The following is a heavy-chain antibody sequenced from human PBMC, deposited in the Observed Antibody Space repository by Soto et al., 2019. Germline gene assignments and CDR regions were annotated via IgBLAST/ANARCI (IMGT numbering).Heavy chain of an antibody. CDR1: GFTFSSYA. CDR3: AKNSGYDYYDSSGIDY. D-gene: IGHD3-22*01. J-gene: IGHJ4*02. Sequence: EVQMLESGGGLVQPGGSLRLSCAASGFTFSSYAMSWVRQAPGKGLEWVSAISGSGGSTYYADSVKGRFTISRDNSKNTLYLQVNSLRAEVTAVFYCAKNSGYDYYDSSGIDYWGQGTLVTVSS. CDR2: ISGSGGST. V-gene: IGHV3-23*01.